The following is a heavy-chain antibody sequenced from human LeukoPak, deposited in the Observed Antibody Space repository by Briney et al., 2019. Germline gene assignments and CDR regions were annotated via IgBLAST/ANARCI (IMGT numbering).Heavy chain of an antibody. V-gene: IGHV1-8*03. D-gene: IGHD6-25*01. Sequence: ASVKVSCKASGYTFTSYDINWVRQATGQGLELMGWINPISGNTGYAQKFHGRVTITRNTSISTAYMELSSLRPEDTAVYYCARARRGSSAAYYYYYMDVWGKGTTVTVSS. CDR3: ARARRGSSAAYYYYYMDV. CDR2: INPISGNT. J-gene: IGHJ6*03. CDR1: GYTFTSYD.